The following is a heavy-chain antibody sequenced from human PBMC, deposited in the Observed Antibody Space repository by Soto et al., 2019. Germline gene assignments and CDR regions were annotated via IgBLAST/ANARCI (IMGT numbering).Heavy chain of an antibody. CDR1: GGTFSSYA. CDR3: TTDPGEGRITMNN. Sequence: ASVKVSCKASGGTFSSYAISWVRQAPGQGLEWMGGIIPIFGTANYAQKFQGRVTITADESTSTAYMELSSLRSEDTAVYYCTTDPGEGRITMNNWGQGTLVTVSS. V-gene: IGHV1-69*13. D-gene: IGHD3-22*01. J-gene: IGHJ4*02. CDR2: IIPIFGTA.